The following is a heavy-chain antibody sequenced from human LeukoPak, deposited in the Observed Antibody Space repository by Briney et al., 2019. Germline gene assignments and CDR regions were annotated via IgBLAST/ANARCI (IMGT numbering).Heavy chain of an antibody. Sequence: GGSLRLSCAASGFTFSSYAMHWVRQAPGKGLEYVSAISSNGGSTYYANSVKGRFTISRDNSKNTPYLQMGSLRAEDMAVYYCARDFQNYDFYYMDVWGKGTTVTVSS. D-gene: IGHD3-3*01. CDR1: GFTFSSYA. J-gene: IGHJ6*03. V-gene: IGHV3-64*01. CDR2: ISSNGGST. CDR3: ARDFQNYDFYYMDV.